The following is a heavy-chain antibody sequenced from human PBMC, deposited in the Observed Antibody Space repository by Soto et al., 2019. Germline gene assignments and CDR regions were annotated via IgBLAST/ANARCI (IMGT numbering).Heavy chain of an antibody. CDR1: GFSFSDFG. D-gene: IGHD2-21*02. V-gene: IGHV3-30*18. CDR3: AKETRSRAVTATRVNGMDV. CDR2: ISHDGSNQ. J-gene: IGHJ6*02. Sequence: QVQLVESGGGVVQPGRSLRLSCAPSGFSFSDFGMHWVRQAPGKGLEWVAAISHDGSNQYYGDSVKGRFSISRDHSNNRLYMQMTNLKVEDSAIYFCAKETRSRAVTATRVNGMDVWGQGNTVTVSS.